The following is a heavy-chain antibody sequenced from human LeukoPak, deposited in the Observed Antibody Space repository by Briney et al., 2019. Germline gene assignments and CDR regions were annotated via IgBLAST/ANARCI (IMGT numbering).Heavy chain of an antibody. D-gene: IGHD2-2*02. V-gene: IGHV4-39*01. J-gene: IGHJ4*02. Sequence: SETLSLTCTVSGGSISSSSYYWGWIRQPPGKGLEWIGSIYYSGSTYYNPSLKSRVTISVDTSKNQFSLKLSSVTAADTAVYYCARRDLSIVPAAIDYWGQGTLVTVSS. CDR2: IYYSGST. CDR1: GGSISSSSYY. CDR3: ARRDLSIVPAAIDY.